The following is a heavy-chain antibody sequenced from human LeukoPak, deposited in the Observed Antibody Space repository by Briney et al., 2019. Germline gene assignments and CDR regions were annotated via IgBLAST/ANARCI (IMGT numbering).Heavy chain of an antibody. D-gene: IGHD3-22*01. CDR3: AKDPPEGALHYYDSSGSTYYFDY. Sequence: GGSLRLSCAASGFTFSSYGMHWVRQAPGKGLEWVAFIRYDGSNKYYADSVKGRFTISRDNSKNTLYLQMNSLRAEDTAVYYCAKDPPEGALHYYDSSGSTYYFDYWGQGTLVTVSS. V-gene: IGHV3-30*02. CDR2: IRYDGSNK. CDR1: GFTFSSYG. J-gene: IGHJ4*02.